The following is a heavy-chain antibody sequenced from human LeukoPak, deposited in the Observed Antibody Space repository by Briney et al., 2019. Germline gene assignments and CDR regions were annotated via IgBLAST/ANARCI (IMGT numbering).Heavy chain of an antibody. J-gene: IGHJ4*02. CDR3: ARDCSSTSCYTTFDY. Sequence: SETLSLTCTVSGGSISSYYWSWIRQPPGKGLDWIGYIYYSGSTNYNPSLKSRVTTSVDTSKNQFSLKLSSVTAADTAVYYCARDCSSTSCYTTFDYWGQGTLVTVSS. CDR2: IYYSGST. V-gene: IGHV4-59*01. CDR1: GGSISSYY. D-gene: IGHD2-2*02.